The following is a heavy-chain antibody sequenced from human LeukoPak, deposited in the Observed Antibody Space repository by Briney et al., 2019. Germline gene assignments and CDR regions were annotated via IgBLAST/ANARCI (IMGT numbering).Heavy chain of an antibody. J-gene: IGHJ6*02. D-gene: IGHD2-15*01. CDR3: ARDIVVVVAATQTDYYGMDV. CDR1: GFTFSDYY. V-gene: IGHV3-11*01. CDR2: ISSSGGTI. Sequence: GGSLRLSCAASGFTFSDYYMSWIRQAPGKGLEWVSYISSSGGTIYYADSVKGRFTISRDNAKNSLYLQMNSLRAEDTAVYYCARDIVVVVAATQTDYYGMDVWGQGTTVTVSS.